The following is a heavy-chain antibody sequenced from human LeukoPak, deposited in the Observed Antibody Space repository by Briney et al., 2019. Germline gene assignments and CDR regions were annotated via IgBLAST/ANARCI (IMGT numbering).Heavy chain of an antibody. J-gene: IGHJ4*02. Sequence: SQTLSLTCTVSGDSVSGNYYWNWIRQPAGKGLEWIGRIFTSRNINYNASLQSRVTISLDTSRDQFSLRLSSVTAADTAFYYCTRESATSGSTDWGQGTLVTVSS. CDR1: GDSVSGNYY. CDR2: IFTSRNI. V-gene: IGHV4-61*02. CDR3: TRESATSGSTD. D-gene: IGHD3-10*01.